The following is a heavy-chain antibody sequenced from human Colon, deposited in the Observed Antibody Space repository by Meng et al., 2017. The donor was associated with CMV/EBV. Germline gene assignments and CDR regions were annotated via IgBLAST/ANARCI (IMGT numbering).Heavy chain of an antibody. CDR1: GFTFSGYA. CDR3: TKDRTREIVPVTNYFYY. Sequence: GESLKISCATSGFTFSGYAMNWVRQAPGKGLEWVSIISGSGDTTRYADSARGRFTVSRDNSRNTLYLQMNSLRAEDTAVYYCTKDRTREIVPVTNYFYYWGRGTLVTV. J-gene: IGHJ4*02. V-gene: IGHV3-23*01. CDR2: ISGSGDTT. D-gene: IGHD5-12*01.